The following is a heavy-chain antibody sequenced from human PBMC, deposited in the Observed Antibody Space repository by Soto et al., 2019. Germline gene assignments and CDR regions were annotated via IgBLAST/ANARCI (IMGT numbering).Heavy chain of an antibody. V-gene: IGHV1-69*06. Sequence: AVRVSCKSCARTFRCYAISWVRQAPGQGLEWMGGIIPIFGTATYTQKFQGRVTITADKSTSTAYMELSSLRSEDTAVYYCASSEPSYDSSGFFNTDYWGQGTLVPVT. D-gene: IGHD3-22*01. CDR2: IIPIFGTA. J-gene: IGHJ4*02. CDR3: ASSEPSYDSSGFFNTDY. CDR1: ARTFRCYA.